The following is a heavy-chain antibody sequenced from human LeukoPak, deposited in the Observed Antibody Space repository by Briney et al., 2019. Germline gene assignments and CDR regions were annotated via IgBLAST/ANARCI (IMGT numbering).Heavy chain of an antibody. D-gene: IGHD6-13*01. CDR3: AKDKAGTIVWYGRWAIGLFDY. CDR1: GFNFDACA. V-gene: IGHV3-43*02. J-gene: IGHJ4*02. CDR2: ISADGGST. Sequence: GGSLRLSCAASGFNFDACAMHWVRQAPGKGLQWISLISADGGSTYYADSVKGRFTISRDNSRNSLYLQMNSLTTEDTAFYYCAKDKAGTIVWYGRWAIGLFDYWGQGTLLTVSS.